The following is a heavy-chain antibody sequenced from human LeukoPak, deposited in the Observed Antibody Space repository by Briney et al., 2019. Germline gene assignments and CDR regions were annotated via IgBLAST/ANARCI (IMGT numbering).Heavy chain of an antibody. CDR2: IYSCGST. J-gene: IGHJ6*03. CDR1: GFTVSSNY. Sequence: GGSLRLSCAASGFTVSSNYMSWVRQPPGKGLEWLSVIYSCGSTDYADSVKGRFTISRDNSKNTLYLQMNSLRADDTAVYYCARMYSTSLCGSPHYMDVWGKGTTVTVSS. CDR3: ARMYSTSLCGSPHYMDV. D-gene: IGHD6-13*01. V-gene: IGHV3-66*01.